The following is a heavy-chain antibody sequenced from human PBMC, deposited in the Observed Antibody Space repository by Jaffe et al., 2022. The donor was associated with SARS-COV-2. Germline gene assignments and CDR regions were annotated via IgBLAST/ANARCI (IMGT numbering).Heavy chain of an antibody. Sequence: QVQLVESGGGVVQPGRSLRLSCAASGFTFSSYGMHWVRQAPGKGLEWVAVIWYDGSNKYYADSVKGRFTISRDNSKNTLYLQMNSLRAEDTAVYYCARELYYDSSGYYDYWGQGTLVTVSS. D-gene: IGHD3-22*01. V-gene: IGHV3-33*01. CDR3: ARELYYDSSGYYDY. J-gene: IGHJ4*02. CDR1: GFTFSSYG. CDR2: IWYDGSNK.